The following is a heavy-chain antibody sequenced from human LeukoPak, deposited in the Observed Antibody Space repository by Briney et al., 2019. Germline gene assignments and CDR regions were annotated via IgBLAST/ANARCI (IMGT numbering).Heavy chain of an antibody. V-gene: IGHV3-74*01. J-gene: IGHJ5*02. CDR1: GFTFTTYW. CDR3: AKSGSGLDP. Sequence: PGGSLRLSCAASGFTFTTYWMHWVRQAPGKGLVWVSHINSDGSITSYADSVKGRFTISRDNAKNTLYLQMNSLRAEDTAVYYCAKSGSGLDPWGQGTLVTVSS. D-gene: IGHD6-25*01. CDR2: INSDGSIT.